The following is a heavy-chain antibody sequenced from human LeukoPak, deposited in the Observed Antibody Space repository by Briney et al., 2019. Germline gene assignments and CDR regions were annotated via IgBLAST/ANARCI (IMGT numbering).Heavy chain of an antibody. CDR1: GFTFSSYS. Sequence: GGSLRLSCAASGFTFSSYSMNWVRQAPGKGLEWVSSISSSSSYIYYADSVKGRFTISRDNAKNSLYLQMNSLRAEDTAVYYCAREPYYYDSSGYYFLDYWGQGTLVTVSS. V-gene: IGHV3-21*01. D-gene: IGHD3-22*01. J-gene: IGHJ4*02. CDR2: ISSSSSYI. CDR3: AREPYYYDSSGYYFLDY.